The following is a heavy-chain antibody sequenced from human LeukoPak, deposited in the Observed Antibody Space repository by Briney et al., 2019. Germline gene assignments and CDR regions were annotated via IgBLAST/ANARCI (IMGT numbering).Heavy chain of an antibody. CDR3: ARVRNSGSYFGAFDI. D-gene: IGHD1-26*01. CDR2: ISSNGGST. J-gene: IGHJ3*02. V-gene: IGHV3-64*01. Sequence: PGGSLRLSCAASGFTFSTHAMHWVRQAPGKGLEYVSAISSNGGSTYYANSVKGRFSISRDNSKNTLYLQMGSLRAEDMAVYYCARVRNSGSYFGAFDIWGQGTMVTVSS. CDR1: GFTFSTHA.